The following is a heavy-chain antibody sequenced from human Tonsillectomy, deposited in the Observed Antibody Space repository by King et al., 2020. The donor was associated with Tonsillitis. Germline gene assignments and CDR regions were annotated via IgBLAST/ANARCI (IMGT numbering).Heavy chain of an antibody. CDR1: GGSISSYY. Sequence: QLQESGPGLVKPSETLSLTCTVSGGSISSYYWSWIRQPPGKGLEWIGSIYYSGSTNYNPSLKSRVTISVDTSKNQFSLKLSSVTAADTAVYYCARAHYYDSSGYSPDFDYWGQGTLVTVSS. V-gene: IGHV4-59*01. CDR3: ARAHYYDSSGYSPDFDY. D-gene: IGHD3-22*01. CDR2: IYYSGST. J-gene: IGHJ4*02.